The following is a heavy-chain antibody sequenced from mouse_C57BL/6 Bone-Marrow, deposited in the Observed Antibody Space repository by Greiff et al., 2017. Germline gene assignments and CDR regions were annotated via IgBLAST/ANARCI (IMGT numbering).Heavy chain of an antibody. V-gene: IGHV1-26*01. CDR2: INPNNGGT. J-gene: IGHJ2*01. D-gene: IGHD3-3*01. CDR1: GYTFTDYY. CDR3: AREGHEYYFDY. Sequence: VQLQQSGPELVKPGASVKISCKASGYTFTDYYMNWVKQSHGKSLEWIGDINPNNGGTSYNQKFKGKATLAVDKSSSTAYMELRSLTSEDSAVYYCAREGHEYYFDYWGQGTTFTVSS.